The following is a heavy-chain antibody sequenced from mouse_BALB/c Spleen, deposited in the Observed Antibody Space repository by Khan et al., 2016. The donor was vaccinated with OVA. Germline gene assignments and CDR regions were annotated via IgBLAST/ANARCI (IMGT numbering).Heavy chain of an antibody. V-gene: IGHV1-7*01. Sequence: QVQLKQSGAELAKPGASVKMSCKASGYTFTTYWMHWVKQRPGQGLEWIGYINPTSGYTDYNDKFKDRATLSADKSSSTAYMQLNSLTSEDSAVYYCRRGRIDYWGQGTTLTVSS. CDR2: INPTSGYT. CDR1: GYTFTTYW. D-gene: IGHD1-1*01. CDR3: RRGRIDY. J-gene: IGHJ2*01.